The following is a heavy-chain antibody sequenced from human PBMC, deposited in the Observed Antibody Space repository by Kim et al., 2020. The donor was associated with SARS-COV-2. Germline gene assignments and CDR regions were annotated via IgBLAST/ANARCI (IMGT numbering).Heavy chain of an antibody. CDR1: GGTFSSYA. CDR2: IIPIFGTA. V-gene: IGHV1-69*13. CDR3: ARGPQPQFEVAVAGQGVCYFDY. J-gene: IGHJ4*02. Sequence: SVKVSCKASGGTFSSYAISWVRQAPGQGLEWMGGIIPIFGTANYAQKFQGRVTITADESTSTAYMELSSLRSEDTAVYYCARGPQPQFEVAVAGQGVCYFDYWGQGTLVTVSS. D-gene: IGHD6-19*01.